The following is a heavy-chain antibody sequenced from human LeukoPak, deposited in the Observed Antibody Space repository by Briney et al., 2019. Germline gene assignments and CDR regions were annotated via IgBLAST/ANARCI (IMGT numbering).Heavy chain of an antibody. D-gene: IGHD3-9*01. CDR1: GFTFSNYA. V-gene: IGHV3-23*01. CDR2: IVGSGGST. J-gene: IGHJ4*02. Sequence: GASLRLSCAASGFTFSNYAMSWVRQAPGKGLEWVSAIVGSGGSTYYADSVKGRSTISRDNSKNTLFLQMNSLRVEDTALYYCSKWGDYDVLTGYYDSDFWGQGTLVTVSS. CDR3: SKWGDYDVLTGYYDSDF.